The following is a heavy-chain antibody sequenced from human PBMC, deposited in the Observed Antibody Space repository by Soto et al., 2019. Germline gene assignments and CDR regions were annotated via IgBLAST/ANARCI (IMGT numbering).Heavy chain of an antibody. CDR1: VYTFSDYC. D-gene: IGHD3-9*01. J-gene: IGHJ3*02. Sequence: GESLKISFKGCVYTFSDYCIFWVRQTPGKGLEWMARIDPCDSYTTYSASFQGLVTISADKSFNTAFLPWSSLTSSDSAIYYCSNLDCTFGSFDVFDIWGQGTTVAVSS. V-gene: IGHV5-10-1*01. CDR2: IDPCDSYT. CDR3: SNLDCTFGSFDVFDI.